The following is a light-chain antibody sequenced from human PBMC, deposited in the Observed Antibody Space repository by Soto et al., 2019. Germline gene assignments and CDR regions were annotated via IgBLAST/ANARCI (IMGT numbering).Light chain of an antibody. J-gene: IGKJ2*01. CDR3: QQYDHPPYT. CDR2: AAC. Sequence: DIQMTQSPSSLSATVGDRVTITCQASQDISKYLNWYQQKPGKAPKLLIYAACKLETVVPSSFSVSGSVTDFSLTINSLQPEASATYYCQQYDHPPYTFGQGTKLEI. V-gene: IGKV1-33*01. CDR1: QDISKY.